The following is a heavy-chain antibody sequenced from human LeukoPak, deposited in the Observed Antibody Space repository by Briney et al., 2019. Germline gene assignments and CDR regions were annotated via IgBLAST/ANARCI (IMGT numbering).Heavy chain of an antibody. J-gene: IGHJ6*03. D-gene: IGHD1-1*01. CDR2: ISSSSSTI. V-gene: IGHV3-48*01. CDR3: AKVSGTRKGSYYYYMDV. Sequence: GGSLRLSCAASGFTFSSYSMNWVRQAPGKGLEWVSYISSSSSTIYYADSVKGRFTISRDNAKNSLYLQMNSLRAEDTAVYYCAKVSGTRKGSYYYYMDVWGKGTTVTVSS. CDR1: GFTFSSYS.